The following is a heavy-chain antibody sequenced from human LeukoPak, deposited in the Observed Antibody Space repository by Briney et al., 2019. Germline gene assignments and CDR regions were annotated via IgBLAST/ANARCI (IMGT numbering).Heavy chain of an antibody. CDR1: GYTFTSYY. Sequence: ASVKVSCKASGYTFTSYYMHWVRQAPGQGLEWMGIINPSGGSTSYAQKFQGIVTMTRDTSTSTVYMELSSLRSEDTAVYDCERDPERVATILPYFDYWGQGILVTVSS. CDR3: ERDPERVATILPYFDY. J-gene: IGHJ4*02. V-gene: IGHV1-46*01. CDR2: INPSGGST. D-gene: IGHD5-12*01.